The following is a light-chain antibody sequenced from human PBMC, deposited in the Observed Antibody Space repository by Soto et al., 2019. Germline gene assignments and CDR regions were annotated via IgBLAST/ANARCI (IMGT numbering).Light chain of an antibody. CDR2: GAS. CDR1: QSIGSGY. J-gene: IGKJ4*01. Sequence: EIVLTQSPGTLFLSPGERATPSCRASQSIGSGYLAWYQHKPGQAPRLLIYGASSRATGIPDRFSGSGSGTDFTLTISRLEPEDFVVYYCQQFGISPLTFGGGTKVEIK. V-gene: IGKV3-20*01. CDR3: QQFGISPLT.